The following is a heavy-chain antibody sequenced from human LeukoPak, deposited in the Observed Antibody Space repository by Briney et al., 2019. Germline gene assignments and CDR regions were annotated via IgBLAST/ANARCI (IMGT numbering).Heavy chain of an antibody. CDR1: GFTFSSYW. D-gene: IGHD3-3*01. J-gene: IGHJ3*01. Sequence: GGSLRLSCAASGFTFSSYWMHWVRQAPGKGLVWVSRINSDGSSTSYADSVKGRFTISRDNAKNTLYLRMNSLRAEDTAVYYCASPDYDFWSGYYFWGQGTMVTVSS. V-gene: IGHV3-74*01. CDR2: INSDGSST. CDR3: ASPDYDFWSGYYF.